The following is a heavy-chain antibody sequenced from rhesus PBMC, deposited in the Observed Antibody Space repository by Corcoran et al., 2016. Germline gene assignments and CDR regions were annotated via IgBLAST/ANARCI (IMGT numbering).Heavy chain of an antibody. CDR2: INGNSGNP. V-gene: IGHV4-80*01. CDR3: AKEARWVTAGRQN. CDR1: GDSIRNYW. J-gene: IGHJ4*01. D-gene: IGHD1-1*01. Sequence: QVQLQESGPGLVKPSETLSVTCGVSGDSIRNYWWSWIRQPPGRGLEWIGEINGNSGNPNYNPSLKSRVTIFSDASKSQFSLKLSSVTAADTAVYYCAKEARWVTAGRQNWGQGVLVTVSS.